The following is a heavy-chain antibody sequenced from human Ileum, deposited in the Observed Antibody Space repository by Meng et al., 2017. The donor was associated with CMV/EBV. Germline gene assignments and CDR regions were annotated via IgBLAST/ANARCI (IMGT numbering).Heavy chain of an antibody. Sequence: GESLKISCAVSGFTFSSYWMSWVRQAPGKGLEWVANIDEDGGEEYYVDSVKGRFTISRDNAKSSLYLQMHSLRAEDTAVYYCARRDCYDITCYWDYYGMDVWGQGTTVTVSS. D-gene: IGHD2-21*01. V-gene: IGHV3-7*01. CDR2: IDEDGGEE. CDR1: GFTFSSYW. J-gene: IGHJ6*02. CDR3: ARRDCYDITCYWDYYGMDV.